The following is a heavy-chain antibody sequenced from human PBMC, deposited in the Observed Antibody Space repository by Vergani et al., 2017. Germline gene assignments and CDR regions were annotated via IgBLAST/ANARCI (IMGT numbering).Heavy chain of an antibody. CDR3: AKDAVIVPDAMGSAYYFDY. J-gene: IGHJ4*02. CDR2: MRNDGSNK. CDR1: GFSFSSYG. D-gene: IGHD2-2*01. V-gene: IGHV3-30*02. Sequence: QVQLVESGGGVVQPGGSRRLPCAASGFSFSSYGMHWVRQAPGKGLEWVAFMRNDGSNKYYADSVKGRFTISRDNSKNTLYLQMNSLRAEDTAVYYCAKDAVIVPDAMGSAYYFDYWGQGTLVTVSS.